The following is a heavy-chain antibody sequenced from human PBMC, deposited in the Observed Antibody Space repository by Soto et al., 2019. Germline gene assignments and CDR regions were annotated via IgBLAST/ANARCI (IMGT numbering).Heavy chain of an antibody. J-gene: IGHJ5*02. V-gene: IGHV3-23*01. CDR1: GFTFSSYA. CDR2: ISSSGGTT. CDR3: AKHLEQWLAPMGYNWFDP. D-gene: IGHD6-19*01. Sequence: GGSLRLSCAASGFTFSSYAMSWARQAPGKGLEWVSVISSSGGTTYYADSVKGRFTISRDNSKNTLYLQMNSLRAEDTAVYYCAKHLEQWLAPMGYNWFDPWGQGTVVTVSS.